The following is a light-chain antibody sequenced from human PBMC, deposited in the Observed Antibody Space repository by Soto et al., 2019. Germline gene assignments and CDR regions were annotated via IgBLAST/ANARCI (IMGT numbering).Light chain of an antibody. CDR2: DAS. CDR1: QSVSSY. V-gene: IGKV3-11*01. CDR3: QQRSNWPLT. Sequence: EIVLTQSPATLALSPGERATLSCRASQSVSSYLAWYQQKPGQAPRLLIYDASNRATGIPARFSGSGSGTDFTLTNSSLEPEHFAVYYCQQRSNWPLTFGGGTKVEI. J-gene: IGKJ4*01.